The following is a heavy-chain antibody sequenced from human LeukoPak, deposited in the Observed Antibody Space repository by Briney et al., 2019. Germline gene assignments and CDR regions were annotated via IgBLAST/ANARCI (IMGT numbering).Heavy chain of an antibody. Sequence: PGGSLRLSCAASGFTFSGYAMVWVRQAPGKGLEYVSTINNNGDSTYYANSVKGRFTTSRDNSKNTLYLQMGSLRAEDMAVYYCARARGNGCRSSFFDYWGQGTLVTVSS. CDR1: GFTFSGYA. CDR3: ARARGNGCRSSFFDY. D-gene: IGHD1-26*01. J-gene: IGHJ4*02. V-gene: IGHV3-64*01. CDR2: INNNGDST.